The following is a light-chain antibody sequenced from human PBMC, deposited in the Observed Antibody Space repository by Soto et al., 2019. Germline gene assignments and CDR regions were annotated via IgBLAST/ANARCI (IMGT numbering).Light chain of an antibody. CDR1: SGHSSYA. Sequence: QPVLTQSPSASASLGASVKLTCTLSSGHSSYAIAWHQQQPEKGPRYLMKLNSDGSHSKGDGIPDRFSGSSSGAERYLTISSRQSEDEADYYCQTWGTGIVVFGGGTKLTVL. V-gene: IGLV4-69*01. CDR2: LNSDGSH. CDR3: QTWGTGIVV. J-gene: IGLJ2*01.